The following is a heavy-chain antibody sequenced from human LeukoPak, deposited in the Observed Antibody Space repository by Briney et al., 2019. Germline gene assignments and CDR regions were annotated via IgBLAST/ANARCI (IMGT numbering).Heavy chain of an antibody. CDR2: IYYSGSA. CDR1: GGSISSYY. Sequence: NPSETLSLTCTVSGGSISSYYWSWIRQPPGRGLEWIGYIYYSGSANYNPSLKSRVTISVDTSKNQFSLKLSSVTAADTAVYYCASSSWLRDANFDSWGQGTLVTVSS. V-gene: IGHV4-59*01. CDR3: ASSSWLRDANFDS. D-gene: IGHD2-2*01. J-gene: IGHJ4*02.